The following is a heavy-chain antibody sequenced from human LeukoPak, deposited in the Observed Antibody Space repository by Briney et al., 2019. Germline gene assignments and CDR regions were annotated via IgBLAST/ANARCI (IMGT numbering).Heavy chain of an antibody. CDR2: INPNSGGT. D-gene: IGHD3-3*01. J-gene: IGHJ4*02. CDR3: ASNASPVFFGVVINAPYFDY. Sequence: GASVKVSCKASGYTFTGHYMHWVRQAPGQGLEWMGWINPNSGGTNYAQKFQGRVTMTRDTSISTAYMELSRLRSDDTAVYYCASNASPVFFGVVINAPYFDYWGQGTLVTVSS. V-gene: IGHV1-2*02. CDR1: GYTFTGHY.